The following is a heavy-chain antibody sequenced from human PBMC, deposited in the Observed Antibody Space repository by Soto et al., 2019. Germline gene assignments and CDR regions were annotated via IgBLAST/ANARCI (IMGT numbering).Heavy chain of an antibody. Sequence: ASVKVSCKASGGTFSSYAISWVRQAPGQGLEWMGGIITIFGTANYAQKFQGRVTITADESTSTAYMELSSLRSEDTAVYYCARVLGVYCGGDCYSLWGQGTLVTVSS. CDR3: ARVLGVYCGGDCYSL. V-gene: IGHV1-69*13. D-gene: IGHD2-21*02. CDR2: IITIFGTA. J-gene: IGHJ4*02. CDR1: GGTFSSYA.